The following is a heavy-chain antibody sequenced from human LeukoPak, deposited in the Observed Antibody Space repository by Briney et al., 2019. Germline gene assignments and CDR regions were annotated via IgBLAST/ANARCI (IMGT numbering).Heavy chain of an antibody. V-gene: IGHV4-34*01. J-gene: IGHJ4*02. CDR2: INHSGST. Sequence: SETLSLTCAVYGGSFSGYYWSWIRQPPGKGLEWIGEINHSGSTDYNPSLKSRVTISVDTSKSQFSLKLSSLAAADTAVYYCATGRDPYKTGHWGQGTLVTVSS. D-gene: IGHD5-24*01. CDR1: GGSFSGYY. CDR3: ATGRDPYKTGH.